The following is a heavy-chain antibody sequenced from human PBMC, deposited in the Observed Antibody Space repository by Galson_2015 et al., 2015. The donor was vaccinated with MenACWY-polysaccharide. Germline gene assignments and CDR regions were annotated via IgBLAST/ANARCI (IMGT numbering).Heavy chain of an antibody. CDR3: FTYCSTTSCYTWGFDY. CDR2: IKRKSGGGTT. V-gene: IGHV3-15*01. Sequence: SLRLSCAASGFNFISAEMNWVRQVPGKGLEWVGRIKRKSGGGTTDYAAPVKGRFTISRDDSRNMLYLQMDSLKAEDTAVYYCFTYCSTTSCYTWGFDYWGQGTPVTVSS. CDR1: GFNFISAE. D-gene: IGHD2-2*02. J-gene: IGHJ4*02.